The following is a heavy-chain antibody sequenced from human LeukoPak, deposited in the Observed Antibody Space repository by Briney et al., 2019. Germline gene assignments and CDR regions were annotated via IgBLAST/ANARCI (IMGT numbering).Heavy chain of an antibody. Sequence: SETLSLTCTVSGGSISSYYWSWIRQPPGKGLEWIGYIHYSGNTYYNPSLKSRVTISIGTSKNQFSLKLSSVTAADTAVDYCARHRMIFIAAANDAFDFWGQGTTVTVSS. J-gene: IGHJ3*01. CDR1: GGSISSYY. CDR2: IHYSGNT. D-gene: IGHD6-13*01. V-gene: IGHV4-59*08. CDR3: ARHRMIFIAAANDAFDF.